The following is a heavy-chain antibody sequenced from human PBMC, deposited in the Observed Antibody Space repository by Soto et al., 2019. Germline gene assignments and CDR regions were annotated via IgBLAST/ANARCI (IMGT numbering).Heavy chain of an antibody. CDR1: GYTFITYD. CDR3: ARAAAWNFIYWFDP. J-gene: IGHJ5*02. D-gene: IGHD1-7*01. CDR2: VNPHSGKT. Sequence: QAQLVQSGAEVKKPGASVKVSCKASGYTFITYDINWVRQAPGQGLEWMGWVNPHSGKTEFAQKFQGRLTMTTNTSINTAYMELSNLRSEDTAMYYCARAAAWNFIYWFDPWGRGTLVTVAS. V-gene: IGHV1-8*01.